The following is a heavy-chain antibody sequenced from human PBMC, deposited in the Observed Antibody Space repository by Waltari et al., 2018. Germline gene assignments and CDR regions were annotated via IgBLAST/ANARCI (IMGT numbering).Heavy chain of an antibody. CDR2: IYYSGST. J-gene: IGHJ3*02. CDR1: GGSISSYY. V-gene: IGHV4-59*01. CDR3: ARPATLAMVQGYDAFDI. D-gene: IGHD3-10*01. Sequence: QVQLQESGPGLVKPSETLSLTCTVSGGSISSYYWSWLRQPPGKGLEWIGYIYYSGSTNYNPSLKSRVTISVDTSKNQFSLKLSSVTAADTAVYYCARPATLAMVQGYDAFDIWGQGTMVTVSS.